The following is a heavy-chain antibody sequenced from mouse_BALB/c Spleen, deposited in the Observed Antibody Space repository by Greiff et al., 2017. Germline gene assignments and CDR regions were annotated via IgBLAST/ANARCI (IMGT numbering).Heavy chain of an antibody. J-gene: IGHJ2*01. CDR2: IDPENGNT. Sequence: EVQLQQSGAELVRPGALVKLSCKASGFNIKDYYMHWVKQRPEQGLEWIGWIDPENGNTIYDPKFQGKASITADTTSNTAYLQLSSLTSEDTAVYYCARGGKTDWDETHYFDYWGQGTTLTVSS. V-gene: IGHV14-1*02. D-gene: IGHD4-1*01. CDR1: GFNIKDYY. CDR3: ARGGKTDWDETHYFDY.